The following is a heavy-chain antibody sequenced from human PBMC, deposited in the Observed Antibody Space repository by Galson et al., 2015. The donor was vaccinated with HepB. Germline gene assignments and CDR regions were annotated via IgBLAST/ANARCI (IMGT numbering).Heavy chain of an antibody. CDR3: ARDEPSFSCSWPRGWCYYHYGEDV. V-gene: IGHV3-66*01. D-gene: IGHD6-13*01. Sequence: SLRLSCAASGFTVRSNYMSWVRQAPGKGLEWVAVIYSGGSTYYADYVEGRFTTSRDNSKDTLFLQMNSLRAADTAVYYCARDEPSFSCSWPRGWCYYHYGEDVWGQGTLVTVSS. CDR1: GFTVRSNY. CDR2: IYSGGST. J-gene: IGHJ6*02.